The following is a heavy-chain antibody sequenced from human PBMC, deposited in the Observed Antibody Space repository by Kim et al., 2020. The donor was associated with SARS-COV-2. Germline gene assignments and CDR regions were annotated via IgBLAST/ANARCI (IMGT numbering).Heavy chain of an antibody. D-gene: IGHD6-6*01. CDR1: GFTFSNYA. CDR2: ISYDGTT. J-gene: IGHJ4*02. CDR3: ARETGDYSSSFFDH. V-gene: IGHV3-30-3*01. Sequence: GGSLRLSCAASGFTFSNYAMHWVRQAPGKGLEWVAIISYDGTTLYADSVKGRFTISRDESKNTLYLQMNSLKPEDTAVFYCARETGDYSSSFFDHWGQGTLVTVSP.